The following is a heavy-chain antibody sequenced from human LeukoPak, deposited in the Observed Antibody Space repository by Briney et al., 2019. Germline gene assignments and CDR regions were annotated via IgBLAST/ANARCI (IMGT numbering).Heavy chain of an antibody. CDR1: GFTFSSYW. D-gene: IGHD4/OR15-4a*01. CDR2: IKEDGSEK. CDR3: ARDRSRCFY. V-gene: IGHV3-7*01. Sequence: PGGSLRLSCVTSGFTFSSYWMSWVRQAPGKGLEWVATIKEDGSEKYYVDSAKGRFTISRDNAKNTLYLQMNSLRAEDTAVYYCARDRSRCFYWGQGTLVTVSS. J-gene: IGHJ4*02.